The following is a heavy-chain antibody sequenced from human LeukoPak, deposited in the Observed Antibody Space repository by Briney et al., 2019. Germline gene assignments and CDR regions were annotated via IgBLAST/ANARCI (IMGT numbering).Heavy chain of an antibody. J-gene: IGHJ4*02. CDR3: ASLPLWFGEYY. V-gene: IGHV3-48*03. D-gene: IGHD3-10*01. Sequence: PGGSLRLSCAASGFTFSSYEMNWFRQAPGKGLEWVSYISSSGSTIYYADSVKGRFTISRDNAKNSLYLQMNSLIAEDTAVYYCASLPLWFGEYYWGQGTLVTVSS. CDR1: GFTFSSYE. CDR2: ISSSGSTI.